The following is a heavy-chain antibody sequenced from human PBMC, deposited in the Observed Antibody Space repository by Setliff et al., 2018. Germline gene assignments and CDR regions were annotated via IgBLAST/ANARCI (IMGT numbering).Heavy chain of an antibody. V-gene: IGHV4-38-2*02. J-gene: IGHJ4*02. D-gene: IGHD3-10*01. CDR3: AKGRGEMDS. CDR1: GYSISSGYI. Sequence: PSETLSLTCTVSGYSISSGYIWGWIRQPPGKGLEWIAYIYHSGSAYYNPSLKSRVTMSVDTSKNQFSLNVRSVTAADTAIYYCAKGRGEMDSWGQGILVTVSS. CDR2: IYHSGSA.